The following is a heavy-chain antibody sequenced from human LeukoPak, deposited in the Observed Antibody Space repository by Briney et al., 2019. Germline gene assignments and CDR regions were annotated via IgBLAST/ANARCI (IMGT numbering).Heavy chain of an antibody. Sequence: ASVKVSCKAYGYTFTSYGISWVRQAPGQGLEWMGWISAYNGNTNYAQKLQGRVTMTTDTSTSTAYMELRSLRSDDTAVYYCARVARDILTGYYIPNYFDYWGQGTLVTVSS. CDR1: GYTFTSYG. V-gene: IGHV1-18*01. J-gene: IGHJ4*02. D-gene: IGHD3-9*01. CDR2: ISAYNGNT. CDR3: ARVARDILTGYYIPNYFDY.